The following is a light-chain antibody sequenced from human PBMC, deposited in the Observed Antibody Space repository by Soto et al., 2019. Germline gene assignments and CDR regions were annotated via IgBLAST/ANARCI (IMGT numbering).Light chain of an antibody. J-gene: IGLJ1*01. CDR2: EVT. V-gene: IGLV2-14*01. CDR3: SSYTSSSTYV. Sequence: QSVLTQPASVSGSPGQSITISCTGTSSDVGVYNHVSWYQHHPGKAPQLMIYEVTNRPSGVSHRFSGSKSGNTAPLTISGLQAEDEAHYYCSSYTSSSTYVFGTGTKLTVL. CDR1: SSDVGVYNH.